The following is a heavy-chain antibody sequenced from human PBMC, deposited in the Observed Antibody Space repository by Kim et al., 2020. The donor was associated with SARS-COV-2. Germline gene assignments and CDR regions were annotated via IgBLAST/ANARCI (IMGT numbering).Heavy chain of an antibody. Sequence: SETLSLTCTVSGGSISSSSYYWGWIRQPPGKGLEWIGSIYYSGSTYYNPSLKSRVTISVDTSKNQFSLKLSSVTAADTAVYYCARLKSSGAIVDYYDSSGHLDYYYYGMDVWGQGTTVTVSS. CDR2: IYYSGST. V-gene: IGHV4-39*01. D-gene: IGHD3-22*01. CDR1: GGSISSSSYY. CDR3: ARLKSSGAIVDYYDSSGHLDYYYYGMDV. J-gene: IGHJ6*02.